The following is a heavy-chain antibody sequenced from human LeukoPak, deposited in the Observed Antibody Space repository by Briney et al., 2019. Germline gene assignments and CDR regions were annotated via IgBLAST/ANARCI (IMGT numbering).Heavy chain of an antibody. J-gene: IGHJ4*02. D-gene: IGHD3-3*01. V-gene: IGHV3-11*01. CDR3: AKGDFWSGYYAGYGY. CDR1: GFIFSDHH. Sequence: GGSLRLSCAASGFIFSDHHMTWIRQAPGKGLEWLSYISGSGSTIFYADSVKGRFTISRDNSKNTLYLQMNSLRAEDTAVYYCAKGDFWSGYYAGYGYWGQGTLVTVSS. CDR2: ISGSGSTI.